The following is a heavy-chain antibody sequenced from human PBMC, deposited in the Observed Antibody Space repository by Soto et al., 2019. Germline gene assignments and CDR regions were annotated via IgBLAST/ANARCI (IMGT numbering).Heavy chain of an antibody. CDR3: ARASPVVTDV. J-gene: IGHJ6*02. D-gene: IGHD5-18*01. CDR1: GGSISSGDYY. V-gene: IGHV4-30-4*01. CDR2: IYYSGST. Sequence: QVQLQESGPGLVKPSQTLSLTCTVSGGSISSGDYYWSWIRQPPGKGLEWIGYIYYSGSTYYNPSLXSXVXRXIDTSKTQFSLTLSSVTAADTAVYYCARASPVVTDVWGQGTTVTVSS.